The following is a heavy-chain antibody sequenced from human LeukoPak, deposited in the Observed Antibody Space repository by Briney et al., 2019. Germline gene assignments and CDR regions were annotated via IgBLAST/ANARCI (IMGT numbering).Heavy chain of an antibody. J-gene: IGHJ5*02. CDR2: INHSGST. CDR3: ARVGEAGIAVAGYRFDP. V-gene: IGHV4-34*01. CDR1: GGSFSGYY. D-gene: IGHD6-19*01. Sequence: SETLSLTCAVYGGSFSGYYWSWIRQPPGKGLEWIGEINHSGSTNYNLSLKSRVTISVDTSKNQFSLKLSSVTAADTAVYYCARVGEAGIAVAGYRFDPWGQGTLVTVSS.